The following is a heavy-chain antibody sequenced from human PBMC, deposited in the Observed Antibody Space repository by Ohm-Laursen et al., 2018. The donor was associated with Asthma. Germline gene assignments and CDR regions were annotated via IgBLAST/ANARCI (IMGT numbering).Heavy chain of an antibody. CDR3: AKGRWELYYDFSRPDYYYGMDV. Sequence: SLRLSCTASGFTFSSYGMHWVRQAPGKGLEWVAVIWYDGSNKYYADSVKGRFTISRDNSKNTLYLQMNSLRAEDTAVYYCAKGRWELYYDFSRPDYYYGMDVWGQGTTVTVSS. V-gene: IGHV3-33*06. J-gene: IGHJ6*02. CDR1: GFTFSSYG. D-gene: IGHD3-3*01. CDR2: IWYDGSNK.